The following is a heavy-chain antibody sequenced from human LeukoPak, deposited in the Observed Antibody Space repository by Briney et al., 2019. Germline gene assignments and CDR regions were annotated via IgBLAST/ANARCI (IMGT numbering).Heavy chain of an antibody. CDR2: ISGGGGST. V-gene: IGHV3-23*01. Sequence: GGSLRLSCAASGFTFSMYAMHWVRQAPGKGLEWVSVISGGGGSTYYADSVKGRFTISRDNSKNTLFLQMNSLRAEDTAVYYCAKGGYCSSTSCYVGWFDPWGQGTLVTVSS. CDR1: GFTFSMYA. CDR3: AKGGYCSSTSCYVGWFDP. D-gene: IGHD2-2*01. J-gene: IGHJ5*02.